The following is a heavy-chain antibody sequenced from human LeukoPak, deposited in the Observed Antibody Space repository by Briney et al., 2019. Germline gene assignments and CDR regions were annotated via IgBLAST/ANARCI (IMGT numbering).Heavy chain of an antibody. CDR3: AKGFLWFGELFHDAFDI. CDR1: GFIFTDYW. CDR2: IKYDGIDK. J-gene: IGHJ3*02. D-gene: IGHD3-10*01. Sequence: TGGSLRLSCAASGFIFTDYWMNWVRQAPGKGLEWVAMIKYDGIDKKYLDSVKGRFTISRDNSKNMLYLQMNSLRAEDTAVYYCAKGFLWFGELFHDAFDIWGQGTMVTVSS. V-gene: IGHV3-7*03.